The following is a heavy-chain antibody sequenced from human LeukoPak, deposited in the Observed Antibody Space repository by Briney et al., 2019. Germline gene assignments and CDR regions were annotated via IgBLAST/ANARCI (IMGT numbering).Heavy chain of an antibody. CDR1: GFTVSSNY. CDR2: IYSGGST. CDR3: ARRGAGMVRGYYYYYMDV. Sequence: GGSLRLSCAASGFTVSSNYMSWVRQAPGKGLEWVSVIYSGGSTYYADSVKGRFTISRDNSKNTLYLQMNSLRAEDTAVYYCARRGAGMVRGYYYYYMDVWGKGTTVTISS. V-gene: IGHV3-66*04. D-gene: IGHD3-10*01. J-gene: IGHJ6*03.